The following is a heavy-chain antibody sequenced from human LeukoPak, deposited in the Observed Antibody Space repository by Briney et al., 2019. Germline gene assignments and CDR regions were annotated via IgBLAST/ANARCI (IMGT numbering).Heavy chain of an antibody. Sequence: GASVKVSCKASGYTFTSYYMHWVRQAPGQGLEWMGIINPSGGSTSYAQKFQGRVTMTRDTSTSTVYMELSSLRSEDTAVYYCALGTYYYDSSGYFGFDAFDIWGQGTMVTVSS. CDR3: ALGTYYYDSSGYFGFDAFDI. J-gene: IGHJ3*02. V-gene: IGHV1-46*03. CDR2: INPSGGST. CDR1: GYTFTSYY. D-gene: IGHD3-22*01.